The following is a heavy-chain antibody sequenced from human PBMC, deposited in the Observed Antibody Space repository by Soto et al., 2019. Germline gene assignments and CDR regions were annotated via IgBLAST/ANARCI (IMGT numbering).Heavy chain of an antibody. Sequence: SETLSLTCTVSGGSINSYYWSWIRQPPGKGLEWIGCIYYSGSTNYNPSLKSRVTIAADTSKNQFSLKLSSVTAADTAVYYCASQRDVDTAYYYYGMDVWGQGTTVTVSS. J-gene: IGHJ6*02. CDR3: ASQRDVDTAYYYYGMDV. CDR2: IYYSGST. D-gene: IGHD5-18*01. V-gene: IGHV4-59*08. CDR1: GGSINSYY.